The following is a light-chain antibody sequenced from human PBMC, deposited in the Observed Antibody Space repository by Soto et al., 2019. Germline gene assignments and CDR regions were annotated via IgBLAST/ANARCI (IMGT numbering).Light chain of an antibody. CDR3: QQYNSYPYT. V-gene: IGKV1-5*03. J-gene: IGKJ5*01. Sequence: DIQMPQSPSTLSASVGDSVTITCRASQSISSWLAWYQQKPGKAPKLLIYKASSLESGVPSRFSGSGSGTEFTLTISSLQPDEFATYYCQQYNSYPYTFGQGTRLEIK. CDR1: QSISSW. CDR2: KAS.